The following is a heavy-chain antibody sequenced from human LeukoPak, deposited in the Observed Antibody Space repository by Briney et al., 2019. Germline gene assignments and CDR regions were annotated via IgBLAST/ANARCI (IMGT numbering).Heavy chain of an antibody. CDR2: IYYSGST. J-gene: IGHJ3*02. V-gene: IGHV4-39*01. Sequence: SQTLSLTCTGSGGSISSSSYYWGWIRQPPGKGLEWIGSIYYSGSTYYNPSLKSRVTISVDTSKNQFSLKLSSVTAADTAVYYCARQREMATRDAFDIWGQGTMVTVSS. D-gene: IGHD5-24*01. CDR3: ARQREMATRDAFDI. CDR1: GGSISSSSYY.